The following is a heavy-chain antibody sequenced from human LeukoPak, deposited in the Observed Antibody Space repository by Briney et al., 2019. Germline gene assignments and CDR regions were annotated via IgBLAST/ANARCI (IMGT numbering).Heavy chain of an antibody. CDR3: TRDVAPYYYYMDV. J-gene: IGHJ6*03. V-gene: IGHV3-49*04. CDR1: GFTFSSYW. CDR2: IRSKAYGGTT. D-gene: IGHD2-21*01. Sequence: GGSLRLSCAASGFTFSSYWMSWVRQAPGKGLEWVGFIRSKAYGGTTEYAASVKGRFTISRDDSKSIAYLQMNSLKTEDTAVYYCTRDVAPYYYYMDVWGKGTTVTVSS.